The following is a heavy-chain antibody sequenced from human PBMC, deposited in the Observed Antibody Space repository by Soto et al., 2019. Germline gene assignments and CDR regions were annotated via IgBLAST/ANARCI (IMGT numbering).Heavy chain of an antibody. J-gene: IGHJ4*02. D-gene: IGHD5-12*01. CDR1: GGSISSNY. CDR3: ARDGDGYNY. V-gene: IGHV4-59*01. Sequence: PSETLSLTCTVSGGSISSNYWSWIRQPPGKGLEWVGYIYYTGGTKYSPSLNNRVSMSADTSKNQFSLKLSFVTAADTAVYYCARDGDGYNYWGQGILVTVSS. CDR2: IYYTGGT.